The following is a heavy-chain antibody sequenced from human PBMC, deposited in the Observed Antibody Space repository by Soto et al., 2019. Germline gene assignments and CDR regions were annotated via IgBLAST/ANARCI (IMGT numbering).Heavy chain of an antibody. CDR1: GYTFTSYG. CDR2: ISGYNGDT. Sequence: QVQLVQSGAEVKKPGASVKVSCKVSGYTFTSYGISWVRQAPGQGLEWMGWISGYNGDTNYAQKFQGRVTLTTDSSTSTAFMELRSLRSDDTAAYYCARAPQTVAGAGIWYWGQGTLVTVSS. CDR3: ARAPQTVAGAGIWY. V-gene: IGHV1-18*04. D-gene: IGHD6-13*01. J-gene: IGHJ4*02.